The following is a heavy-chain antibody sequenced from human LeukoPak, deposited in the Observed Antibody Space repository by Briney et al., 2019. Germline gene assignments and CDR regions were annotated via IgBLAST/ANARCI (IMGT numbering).Heavy chain of an antibody. CDR1: GFTVSTSY. D-gene: IGHD6-6*01. Sequence: GGSLRLSCVVSGFTVSTSYMAWVRQAPGKGLEWGSVIYTGGGTHYVDSVKGRFTISRDNSENTLYVQMNSLRPEDTAVYYCARDRPSIAARRLSVTPGTWGQGTLVTVSS. J-gene: IGHJ5*02. V-gene: IGHV3-66*01. CDR2: IYTGGGT. CDR3: ARDRPSIAARRLSVTPGT.